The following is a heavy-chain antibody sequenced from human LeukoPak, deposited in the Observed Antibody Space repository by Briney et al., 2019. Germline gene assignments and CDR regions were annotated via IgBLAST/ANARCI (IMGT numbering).Heavy chain of an antibody. CDR1: GFTFSSYA. D-gene: IGHD5-24*01. CDR2: ISGDGSYT. V-gene: IGHV3-23*01. J-gene: IGHJ4*02. CDR3: AKDEMAVAIFDY. Sequence: GGSLRLSCAASGFTFSSYAMSWVRQAPGKGLEWVSVISGDGSYTYYADPVKGRFAISRDNSKNMLYLQMNSLRAEDTAVYYCAKDEMAVAIFDYWGQGTLVTVSS.